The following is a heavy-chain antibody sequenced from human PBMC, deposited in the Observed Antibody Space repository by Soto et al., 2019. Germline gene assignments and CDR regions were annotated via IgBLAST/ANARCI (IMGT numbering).Heavy chain of an antibody. J-gene: IGHJ5*02. D-gene: IGHD1-7*01. Sequence: SETLSLTCAVYGGSFSGYYWSWIRQPPGKGLEWIGEINHSGSTNYNPSLKSRVTISVDTSKNQFSLKLSSVTAADTAVYYCARLNSWNYPFDPWGQGTLVTVSS. CDR2: INHSGST. CDR3: ARLNSWNYPFDP. CDR1: GGSFSGYY. V-gene: IGHV4-34*01.